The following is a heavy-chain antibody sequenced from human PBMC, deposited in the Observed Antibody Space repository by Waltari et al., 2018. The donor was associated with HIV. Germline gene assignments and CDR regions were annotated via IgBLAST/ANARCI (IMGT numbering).Heavy chain of an antibody. Sequence: QVLLQESGPRLVKSSETLSLPCTVPASSIRRNYYWGWIRQAPGKGLEWIGSIYRSGTTYYNPSFKTRVTISVNMSKNQYSLKLSSLTAADTAMYYCARDQDYYDSSGYTSYAFDIWGRGTMIIVSS. J-gene: IGHJ3*02. D-gene: IGHD3-22*01. V-gene: IGHV4-38-2*02. CDR3: ARDQDYYDSSGYTSYAFDI. CDR1: ASSIRRNYY. CDR2: IYRSGTT.